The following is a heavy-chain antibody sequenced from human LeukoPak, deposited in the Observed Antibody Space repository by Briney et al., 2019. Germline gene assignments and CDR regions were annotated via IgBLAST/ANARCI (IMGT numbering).Heavy chain of an antibody. CDR3: ARFGVYYDMGV. V-gene: IGHV4-59*01. D-gene: IGHD3-16*01. CDR2: IHYSGKA. CDR1: GGSISGYY. J-gene: IGHJ6*02. Sequence: PSETLSLTCTVSGGSISGYYWPWIRQPPGKGLEWVGQIHYSGKADYNPSLRSRITISVDTSKNQMSLKLSSVTAADTAVYYCARFGVYYDMGVWGQGTTVTVS.